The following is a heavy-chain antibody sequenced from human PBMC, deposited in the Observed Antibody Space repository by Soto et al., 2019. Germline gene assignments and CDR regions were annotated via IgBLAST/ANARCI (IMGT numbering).Heavy chain of an antibody. Sequence: GGSLRLSCAASGFTFSSYGMHWVRQAPGKGLEWVAVISYDGSNKYYADSVKGRFTISRDNSKNTLYLQMNSLRAEDTAVYYCAKDLRRYSSSRDYWGQGTLVTVSS. V-gene: IGHV3-30*18. CDR2: ISYDGSNK. CDR1: GFTFSSYG. CDR3: AKDLRRYSSSRDY. J-gene: IGHJ4*02. D-gene: IGHD6-13*01.